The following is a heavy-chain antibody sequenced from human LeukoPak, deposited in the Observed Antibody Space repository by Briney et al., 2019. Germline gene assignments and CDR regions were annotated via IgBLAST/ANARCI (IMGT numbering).Heavy chain of an antibody. Sequence: PGGSLRLSCAASGFIFSSYGMHWVRQAPGKGLEWVAFIHYDGSNKYYPDSVKGRFTISRDNSKNTLYLQMNSLRAEDTAVYYCANEEHLYYYQSGSLTGHWGQGTLVTVSS. J-gene: IGHJ4*02. CDR2: IHYDGSNK. CDR3: ANEEHLYYYQSGSLTGH. D-gene: IGHD3-10*01. V-gene: IGHV3-30*02. CDR1: GFIFSSYG.